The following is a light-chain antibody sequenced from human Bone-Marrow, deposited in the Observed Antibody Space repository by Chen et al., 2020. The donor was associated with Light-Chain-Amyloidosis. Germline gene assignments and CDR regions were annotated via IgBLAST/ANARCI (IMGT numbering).Light chain of an antibody. J-gene: IGLJ2*01. V-gene: IGLV3-25*03. CDR3: QSADSSGTYEVI. CDR1: DLPMKY. Sequence: SYELTQPPSVSVSPGQTARITCSGDDLPMKYAYWYQQKPGQAPVLVIHRDTERPSGISERFSGSSSGTTATLTIGGVQAEDEADYHCQSADSSGTYEVIFGGGTKLTVL. CDR2: RDT.